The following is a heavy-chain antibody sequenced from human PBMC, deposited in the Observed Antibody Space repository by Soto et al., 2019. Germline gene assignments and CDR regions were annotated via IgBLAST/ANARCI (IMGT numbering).Heavy chain of an antibody. CDR3: ARGIAAADYYFDY. CDR1: GGTSSSYA. CDR2: IIPLFGTA. J-gene: IGHJ4*02. V-gene: IGHV1-69*06. D-gene: IGHD6-13*01. Sequence: SVKVSCKTSGGTSSSYAISWVRQAPGQGLEWMGGIIPLFGTASYAQKFQGRVTITAGKSTSIVYMELNSLRSEDTAVYYCARGIAAADYYFDYWGQGTQVTVSS.